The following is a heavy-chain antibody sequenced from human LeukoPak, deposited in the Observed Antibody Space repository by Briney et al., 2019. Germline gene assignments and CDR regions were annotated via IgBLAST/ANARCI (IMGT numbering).Heavy chain of an antibody. CDR2: ISWNSGSI. Sequence: GRSLRLSCAASGFTFDDYAMHWVRQAPGKGLEWVSGISWNSGSIGYADSVKGRFTISRDNAKNSLYLQMNSLRAEDTALYYCAKAYDILTGHYDYWGQGTLVTVSS. J-gene: IGHJ4*02. V-gene: IGHV3-9*01. D-gene: IGHD3-9*01. CDR3: AKAYDILTGHYDY. CDR1: GFTFDDYA.